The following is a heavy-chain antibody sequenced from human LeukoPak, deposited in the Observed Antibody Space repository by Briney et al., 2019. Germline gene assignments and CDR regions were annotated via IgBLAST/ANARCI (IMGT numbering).Heavy chain of an antibody. V-gene: IGHV4-4*07. CDR2: IYTSGST. CDR1: GGSISSYY. J-gene: IGHJ4*02. Sequence: PSETLSLTCTVSGGSISSYYWSWIRQPAGKGLEWIGRIYTSGSTNYNPSLKSRVTMSVDTSNNQFSLKLSSVTAADTAVYYCARSPAAMRAKYYFDYWGQGTLVTVSS. D-gene: IGHD2-2*01. CDR3: ARSPAAMRAKYYFDY.